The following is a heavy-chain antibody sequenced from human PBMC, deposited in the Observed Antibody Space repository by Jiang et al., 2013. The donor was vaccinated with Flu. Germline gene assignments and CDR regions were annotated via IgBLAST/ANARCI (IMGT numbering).Heavy chain of an antibody. CDR1: GFSFANYA. J-gene: IGHJ4*02. D-gene: IGHD5/OR15-5a*01. CDR2: ISGSGYNI. Sequence: EVQLLESGGGLVQPGGSLRLSCVASGFSFANYAMSWVRQAPGKGLEWITGISGSGYNIYYKDSMKGRFTVSRDNSKNTLYLQVSSLRDEDTAVYYCAKNQYSFSHQCDYWGQGTLVTVSS. V-gene: IGHV3-23*01. CDR3: AKNQYSFSHQCDY.